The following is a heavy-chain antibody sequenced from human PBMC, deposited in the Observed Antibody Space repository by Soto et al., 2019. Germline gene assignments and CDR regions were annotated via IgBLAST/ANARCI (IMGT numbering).Heavy chain of an antibody. Sequence: QVQLVESGGGVVQPGRSLRLSCAASGFTFSSYAMHWVRQAPGKGLEWVAVISYDGSNKYYADSVKGRFTISRDNSKNTLYLQMNSLRAEDTAEYYCARVLAPYGLYYGMDVWGQGTTVTVSS. J-gene: IGHJ6*02. CDR3: ARVLAPYGLYYGMDV. CDR2: ISYDGSNK. V-gene: IGHV3-30-3*01. CDR1: GFTFSSYA. D-gene: IGHD3-10*01.